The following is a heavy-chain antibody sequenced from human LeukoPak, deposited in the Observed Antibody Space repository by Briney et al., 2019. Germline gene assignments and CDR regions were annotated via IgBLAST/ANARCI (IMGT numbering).Heavy chain of an antibody. CDR2: TRNKADSYTT. J-gene: IGHJ4*02. D-gene: IGHD6-13*01. V-gene: IGHV3-72*01. CDR3: ASHAGIAAAGRVFDY. Sequence: GGPLRLSCAASGFSFNYAWEDGVRRAPGKGLEWVGRTRNKADSYTTEYAASVKGRFTISRDDSKNSLYLQMNSLKTEDTAVYYCASHAGIAAAGRVFDYWGQGTPVTVSS. CDR1: GFSFNYAW.